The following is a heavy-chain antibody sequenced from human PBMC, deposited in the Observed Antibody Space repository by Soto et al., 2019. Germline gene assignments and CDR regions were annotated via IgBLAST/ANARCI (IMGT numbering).Heavy chain of an antibody. V-gene: IGHV2-70*01. CDR2: IDWDDDK. J-gene: IGHJ4*02. CDR1: GFSLGTSGMC. D-gene: IGHD6-19*01. CDR3: ARIVQDSSGWLKFDY. Sequence: SGPTLVNPTQTLTLTCTFSGFSLGTSGMCVSWIRQPPGKALEWLALIDWDDDKYYSTSLKTRLTISKDTSKNQVVLTMTNMDPVDTATYYCARIVQDSSGWLKFDYWGQGTLVTVSS.